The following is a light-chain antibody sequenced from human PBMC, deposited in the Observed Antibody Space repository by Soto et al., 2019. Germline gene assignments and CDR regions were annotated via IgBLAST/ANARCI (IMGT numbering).Light chain of an antibody. V-gene: IGKV3-15*01. Sequence: EIVMTQSPATLSVSPGERATLSCRASQSVSSNLAWYQQKPGQAPRLLIYGASTRATGIPARFSGSGSGTEFTLTISRLEPEDFAVYYCHRYGNSPGFTFGQGTKLEIK. CDR2: GAS. J-gene: IGKJ2*01. CDR1: QSVSSN. CDR3: HRYGNSPGFT.